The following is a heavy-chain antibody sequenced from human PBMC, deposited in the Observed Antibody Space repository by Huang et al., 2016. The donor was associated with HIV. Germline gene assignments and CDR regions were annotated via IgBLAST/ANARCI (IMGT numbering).Heavy chain of an antibody. CDR1: GGSLSGYY. Sequence: QVHLQQWGAGLLKSAETLSLTCAVYGGSLSGYYWSWLRQTPGKGLEWIVEINHLGSPNYHPSLKSRVSISMDGSKKQFSLKLRSISDAETAVYFCARDATKNPRGWFDPWGQGTLVTVSS. J-gene: IGHJ5*02. CDR2: INHLGSP. D-gene: IGHD3-10*01. V-gene: IGHV4-34*02. CDR3: ARDATKNPRGWFDP.